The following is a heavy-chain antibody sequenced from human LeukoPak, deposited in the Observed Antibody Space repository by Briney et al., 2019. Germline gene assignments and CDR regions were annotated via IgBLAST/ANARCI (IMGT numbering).Heavy chain of an antibody. Sequence: ASVKVSCKASGYTFTGYYMHWVRQAPGQGLEWMGWINPNSGGTNYAQKFQGRVTMTRDTSISTAYMELSRLRSDDTAVYYCARVPETVTYLYLFDYWGQGTLVTVSS. D-gene: IGHD4-17*01. J-gene: IGHJ4*02. CDR1: GYTFTGYY. V-gene: IGHV1-2*02. CDR3: ARVPETVTYLYLFDY. CDR2: INPNSGGT.